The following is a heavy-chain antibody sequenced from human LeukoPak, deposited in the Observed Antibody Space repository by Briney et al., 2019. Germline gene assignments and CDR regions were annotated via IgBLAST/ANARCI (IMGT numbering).Heavy chain of an antibody. CDR2: IYTSGNT. D-gene: IGHD1-26*01. Sequence: PSETLSLTCTVSGGSISSYYWSWIRQPAGKGLEWIGRIYTSGNTNYNPSLKSRVTMSLDKSKDQFSLKLSSVTAADTAVYYCARDTTTELDYWGQGTLVTVSS. CDR3: ARDTTTELDY. J-gene: IGHJ4*02. V-gene: IGHV4-4*07. CDR1: GGSISSYY.